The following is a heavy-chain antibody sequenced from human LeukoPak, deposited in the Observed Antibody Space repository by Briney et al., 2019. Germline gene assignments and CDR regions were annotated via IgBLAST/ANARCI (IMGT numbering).Heavy chain of an antibody. CDR2: INHSGST. J-gene: IGHJ4*02. Sequence: SETLSLTCAVYGGSFSGYYWSWIRQPPGKGLEWSGEINHSGSTNYNPSLKSRVTISVDTSKNQFSLKLSSVTAADTAVYYCARAGAGRGYSYGSFDYWGQGTLVTVSS. CDR1: GGSFSGYY. CDR3: ARAGAGRGYSYGSFDY. D-gene: IGHD5-18*01. V-gene: IGHV4-34*01.